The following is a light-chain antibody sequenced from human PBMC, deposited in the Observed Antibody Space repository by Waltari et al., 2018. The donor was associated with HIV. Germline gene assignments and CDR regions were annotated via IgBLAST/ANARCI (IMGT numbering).Light chain of an antibody. V-gene: IGLV2-14*03. CDR2: GNT. CDR1: SYDIGLSHF. J-gene: IGLJ2*01. Sequence: QSALTQPASVSGSPGQSIPISCTGTSYDIGLSHFVSWYQKHPDKAPQLIIYGNTNRPSGVSYRFSGSKSRNTASLTISGLQAEDEADYYCSSFATSDTLLFGGGTKLTVL. CDR3: SSFATSDTLL.